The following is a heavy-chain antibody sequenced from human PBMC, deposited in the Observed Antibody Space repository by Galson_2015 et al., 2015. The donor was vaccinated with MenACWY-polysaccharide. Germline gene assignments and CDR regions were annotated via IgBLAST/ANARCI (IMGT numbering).Heavy chain of an antibody. V-gene: IGHV3-30-3*01. CDR1: GFTFSSYA. CDR3: ASGGPDIVVVPAVDFDY. D-gene: IGHD2-2*01. Sequence: SLRLSCAGSGFTFSSYAMHWVRQAPGKGLEWVAVISYDGSNKYYADPVKGRFTISGDNSKNTLYLQMNSLRAEDTAVYYCASGGPDIVVVPAVDFDYWGQGTLVTVSS. J-gene: IGHJ4*02. CDR2: ISYDGSNK.